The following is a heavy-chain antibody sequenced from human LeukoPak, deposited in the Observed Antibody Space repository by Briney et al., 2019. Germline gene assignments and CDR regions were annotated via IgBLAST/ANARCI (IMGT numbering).Heavy chain of an antibody. V-gene: IGHV3-74*01. CDR2: IDTNGRYT. D-gene: IGHD6-19*01. CDR3: VRGSTDWNGMDV. Sequence: AESLTLSCAASGFTFSNHYMHWVRQAPGKGLVSVSRIDTNGRYTSYADSVKGRFTISRDNANKTLQLQMNTLGAEDTALYYCVRGSTDWNGMDVWGQGTTVTVSS. J-gene: IGHJ6*02. CDR1: GFTFSNHY.